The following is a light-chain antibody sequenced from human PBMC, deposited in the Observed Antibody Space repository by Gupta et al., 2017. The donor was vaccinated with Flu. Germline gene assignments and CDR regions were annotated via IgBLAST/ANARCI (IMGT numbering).Light chain of an antibody. CDR3: ATWDNSLSGNWV. Sequence: RSTIGSNNVYWYQQLPGTATKLLMYRNNQRPAGVPDRFSGSKSFTSASLAISGLRSEDEADYYCATWDNSLSGNWVVGGGTKLTVL. J-gene: IGLJ3*02. V-gene: IGLV1-47*01. CDR2: RNN. CDR1: RSTIGSNN.